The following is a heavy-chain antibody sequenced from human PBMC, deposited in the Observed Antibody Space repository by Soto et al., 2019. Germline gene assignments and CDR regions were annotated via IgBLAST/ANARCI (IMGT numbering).Heavy chain of an antibody. Sequence: SETLSLTCTVSGGSITDYSWVWIRQPAGKGLEWIGRIFSSGSTNYNPSLKGRITMSLDTSKNQFSLQLNSATATDTAVYFCARDQGVVVTADNWIDHWGQGILVTVSS. CDR3: ARDQGVVVTADNWIDH. J-gene: IGHJ5*02. D-gene: IGHD2-21*02. CDR2: IFSSGST. CDR1: GGSITDYS. V-gene: IGHV4-4*07.